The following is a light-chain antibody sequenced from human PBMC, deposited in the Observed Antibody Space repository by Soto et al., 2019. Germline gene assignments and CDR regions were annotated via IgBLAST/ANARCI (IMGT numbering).Light chain of an antibody. J-gene: IGLJ1*01. V-gene: IGLV2-11*01. Sequence: QSALIQPPAVSGSPGQSVTISCTGTSNDVGSYDYVSWYQQHPGTVPKPMIYNVNTQPSGVPGRFSGSKSGNTASMTISGLQAEDEADYYFCSYQTVPCVFGTGTKVTVL. CDR3: CSYQTVPCV. CDR1: SNDVGSYDY. CDR2: NVN.